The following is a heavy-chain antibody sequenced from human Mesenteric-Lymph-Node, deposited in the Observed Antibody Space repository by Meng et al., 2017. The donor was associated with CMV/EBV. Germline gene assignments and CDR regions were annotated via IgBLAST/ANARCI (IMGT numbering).Heavy chain of an antibody. V-gene: IGHV3-48*04. CDR2: ISSSSSTI. Sequence: GGSLRLSCAASGFTFSSYAMHWVRQAPGKGLEWVSYISSSSSTIYYADSVKGRFTISRDNAKNSLYLQMNSLRAEDTAVYYCARDNYGMDVWGQGTTVTVSS. CDR1: GFTFSSYA. J-gene: IGHJ6*02. CDR3: ARDNYGMDV.